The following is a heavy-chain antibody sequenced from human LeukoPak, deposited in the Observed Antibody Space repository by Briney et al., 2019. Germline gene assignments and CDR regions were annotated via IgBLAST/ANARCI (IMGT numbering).Heavy chain of an antibody. CDR1: GGSFSGYY. CDR3: ATDILNLAGDGY. V-gene: IGHV4-34*01. J-gene: IGHJ4*02. Sequence: PSETLSLTCAVYGGSFSGYYWSRIRQPPGKGLEWIGEINHSGSTNYNPSLKSRVTISVDTSKNQFSLKLSSVTAADTAVYYCATDILNLAGDGYWGQGTLVTVSS. CDR2: INHSGST. D-gene: IGHD3-9*01.